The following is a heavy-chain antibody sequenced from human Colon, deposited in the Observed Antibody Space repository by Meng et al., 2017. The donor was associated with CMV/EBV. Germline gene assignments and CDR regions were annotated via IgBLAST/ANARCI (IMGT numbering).Heavy chain of an antibody. V-gene: IGHV4-59*11. D-gene: IGHD1-1*01. Sequence: ESLKISCTVSGDSMRSHYWSWIRQPPGKGLEWMGYVYYSGSATYSPSLRSRVSISLDMSKNHFSLKLRSVTAADTAMYFCARGLGHASNNSHDYWGQGTLVTVSS. CDR1: GDSMRSHY. J-gene: IGHJ4*02. CDR3: ARGLGHASNNSHDY. CDR2: VYYSGSA.